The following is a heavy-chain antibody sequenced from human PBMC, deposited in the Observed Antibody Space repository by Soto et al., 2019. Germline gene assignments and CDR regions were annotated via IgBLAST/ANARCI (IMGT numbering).Heavy chain of an antibody. CDR2: IIPIFGTA. CDR3: ASEPRDSSGELYYYYAMEF. V-gene: IGHV1-69*06. CDR1: GGTFSSYA. Sequence: SVKVSCKASGGTFSSYAISWVRQAPGQGLEWMGGIIPIFGTANYAQKFQGRVTITADKSTSTAYMELSSLRSEDTAVYYCASEPRDSSGELYYYYAMEFWGKGTTVTVS. J-gene: IGHJ6*04. D-gene: IGHD3-22*01.